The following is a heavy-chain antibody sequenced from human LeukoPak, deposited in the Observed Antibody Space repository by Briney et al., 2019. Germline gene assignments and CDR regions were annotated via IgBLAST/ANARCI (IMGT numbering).Heavy chain of an antibody. V-gene: IGHV3-48*02. CDR2: ISSSSSTI. J-gene: IGHJ5*02. CDR1: GFTFSSYS. CDR3: TRDSYGSGSYYWFDP. D-gene: IGHD3-10*01. Sequence: GGSLRLSCAASGFTFSSYSMNWVRQAPGKGPEWVSYISSSSSTIFYADSVKGRFTISRDNAQNSLYLQMNSLRDEDTAVYYCTRDSYGSGSYYWFDPWGQGTLVTVSS.